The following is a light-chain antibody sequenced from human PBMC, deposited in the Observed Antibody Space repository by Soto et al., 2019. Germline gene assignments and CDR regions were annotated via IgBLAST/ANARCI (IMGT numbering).Light chain of an antibody. Sequence: EIVLTQSPATLSVSPGERATLSSRASQNVRSNLAWYQQKPGQAPRLLICGASNRATDIPDRFSGGGSGTDFTLTISRLEPEDFAVYYCQQYGSSPPSSTFGQGTRLEIK. J-gene: IGKJ5*01. V-gene: IGKV3-20*01. CDR3: QQYGSSPPSST. CDR2: GAS. CDR1: QNVRSN.